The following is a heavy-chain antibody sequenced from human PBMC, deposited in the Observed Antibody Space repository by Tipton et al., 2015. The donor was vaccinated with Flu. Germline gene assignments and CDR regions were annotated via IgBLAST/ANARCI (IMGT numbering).Heavy chain of an antibody. CDR3: ARAESSLWAGHYYGLDV. Sequence: TLSLTCTVSGGFISSGNYFWNWIRQPAGKGLEWIGRIHTSGTTYYKPSLKSQVTISLDTSKNHFSLRLTSVTAADTALYFCARAESSLWAGHYYGLDVWGQGTTVTVSS. V-gene: IGHV4-61*02. J-gene: IGHJ6*02. CDR1: GGFISSGNYF. D-gene: IGHD6-19*01. CDR2: IHTSGTT.